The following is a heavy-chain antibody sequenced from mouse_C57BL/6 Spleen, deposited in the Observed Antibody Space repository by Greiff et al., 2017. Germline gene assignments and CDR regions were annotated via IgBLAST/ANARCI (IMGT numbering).Heavy chain of an antibody. J-gene: IGHJ1*03. CDR2: IYPGDGDT. Sequence: VQLQQSGAELVKPGASVKISCKASGYAFSSYWMNWVKQRPGEGLEWIGQIYPGDGDTNYNEKFKGKATLTADKSSSTAYMQLSSLTSADAAVYFGGRGDYDGGRYFDGWGTGATVTVDS. D-gene: IGHD2-4*01. V-gene: IGHV1-80*01. CDR3: GRGDYDGGRYFDG. CDR1: GYAFSSYW.